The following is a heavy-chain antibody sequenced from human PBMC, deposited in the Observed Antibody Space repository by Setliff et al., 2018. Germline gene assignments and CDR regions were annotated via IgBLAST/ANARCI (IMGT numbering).Heavy chain of an antibody. Sequence: PGGSLRLSCAASGLTFSNFWMAWVRQAPGKGLEWVANINQDGSEKNYVDSVKGRFTISRDNAKDSLYLQMDSLRAGDTAVYYCARDRGVTATYWGQGTLVTVS. CDR2: INQDGSEK. J-gene: IGHJ4*02. V-gene: IGHV3-7*01. CDR3: ARDRGVTATY. D-gene: IGHD1-20*01. CDR1: GLTFSNFW.